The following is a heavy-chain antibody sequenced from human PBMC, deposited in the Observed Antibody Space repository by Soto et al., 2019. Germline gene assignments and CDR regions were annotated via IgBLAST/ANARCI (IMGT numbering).Heavy chain of an antibody. V-gene: IGHV3-15*07. CDR1: GFTFSNAW. CDR2: IKSKTDGGTP. D-gene: IGHD3-22*01. Sequence: EVQLVESGGGLVKPGGSLRLSCAASGFTFSNAWMNWVRQAPGKGLEWVGRIKSKTDGGTPDYAAPVKGSFNISRDHSEYTLYLQMNSLKTEEKAVYYCTADYYVSSVDDAFDIWGQGTMVTVSS. J-gene: IGHJ3*02. CDR3: TADYYVSSVDDAFDI.